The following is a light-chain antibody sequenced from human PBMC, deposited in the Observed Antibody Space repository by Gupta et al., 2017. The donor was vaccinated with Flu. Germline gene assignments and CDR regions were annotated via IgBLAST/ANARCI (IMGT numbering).Light chain of an antibody. CDR3: QQYNTYALT. CDR1: QSISAW. V-gene: IGKV1-5*03. J-gene: IGKJ4*01. Sequence: PSTLSASVGDTVTIACRASQSISAWLAWYQKKPGKAPKLLIYKASSVDSGVSSRFSGTGSGTEFSLTISSLQPDEFAIYYCQQYNTYALTFGGGTKVEIK. CDR2: KAS.